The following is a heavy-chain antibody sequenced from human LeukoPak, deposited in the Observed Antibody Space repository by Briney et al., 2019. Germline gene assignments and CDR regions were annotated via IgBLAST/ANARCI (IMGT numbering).Heavy chain of an antibody. CDR1: GGSFSGYY. CDR3: AGLTCSGGSCYFVFDY. Sequence: PSETLSLTCAVYGGSFSGYYWSWIRQPPGKGLEWIGEINHSGSTNYNPSLKSRVTISVDTSKNQFSLKLSSVTAADTAVYYCAGLTCSGGSCYFVFDYWGQGTLVTVSS. J-gene: IGHJ4*02. CDR2: INHSGST. D-gene: IGHD2-15*01. V-gene: IGHV4-34*01.